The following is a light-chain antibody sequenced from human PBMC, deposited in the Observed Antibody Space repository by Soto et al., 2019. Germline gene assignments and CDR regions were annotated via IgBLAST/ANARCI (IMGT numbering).Light chain of an antibody. CDR3: SPYVGSNSFYV. J-gene: IGLJ1*01. CDR2: EAT. Sequence: QSVLTQPPSASGSPGQSVTISCTGSSSDVGGYNHVSWYQHHPGKAPKLMIYEATKRPAGVPDRFSGSKSGNTASLTVSGLQAVDEADYYCSPYVGSNSFYVFGTGTKVTVL. V-gene: IGLV2-8*01. CDR1: SSDVGGYNH.